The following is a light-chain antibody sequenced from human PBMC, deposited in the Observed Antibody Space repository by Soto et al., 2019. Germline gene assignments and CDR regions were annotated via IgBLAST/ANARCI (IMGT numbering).Light chain of an antibody. CDR1: SSNIGKNF. V-gene: IGLV1-51*01. Sequence: QSVLTQPPSVSAAPGQKVTISCSGSSSNIGKNFVSWYQQLPGTAPKVVIYDNTKRPSGIPDRFSGSKSGTSVTLGITGLQTGDDADYYCGTWDSRLSAVVFGGGTKVTVL. J-gene: IGLJ2*01. CDR2: DNT. CDR3: GTWDSRLSAVV.